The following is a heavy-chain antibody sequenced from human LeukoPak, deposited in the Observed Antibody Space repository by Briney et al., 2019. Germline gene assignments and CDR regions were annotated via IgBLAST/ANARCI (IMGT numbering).Heavy chain of an antibody. J-gene: IGHJ4*02. D-gene: IGHD6-6*01. Sequence: PSETLSLTCTVSGGSISSYYWNWIRQPPGAGLEWIGYIYYSGSTNYNPSLKSRVTISVDTSKNQFSLKLSSVTAADTAFYYCARHSSWSLFDYWGQGALVTDSS. CDR3: ARHSSWSLFDY. CDR1: GGSISSYY. V-gene: IGHV4-59*08. CDR2: IYYSGST.